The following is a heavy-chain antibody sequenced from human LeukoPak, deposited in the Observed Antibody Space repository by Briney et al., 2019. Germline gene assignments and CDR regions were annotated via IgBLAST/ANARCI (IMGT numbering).Heavy chain of an antibody. J-gene: IGHJ3*02. CDR2: ISYDGSDK. Sequence: GGSLRLSCAASGFTFSSYAMYWVRQAPGKGLEWVAVISYDGSDKFYADSVKGRFTISRDSSKNTLYLQMNSLRTEDTAVYYCANSYYYDSSGYSAFDIWGQGTMVTVSS. CDR3: ANSYYYDSSGYSAFDI. D-gene: IGHD3-22*01. CDR1: GFTFSSYA. V-gene: IGHV3-30*04.